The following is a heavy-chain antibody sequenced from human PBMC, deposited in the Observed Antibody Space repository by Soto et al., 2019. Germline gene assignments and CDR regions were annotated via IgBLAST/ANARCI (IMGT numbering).Heavy chain of an antibody. CDR1: GFSFCSYA. J-gene: IGHJ4*02. CDR3: ARDEAAAGRGYFDY. Sequence: GSPGLSFPAYGFSFCSYAMHWVRQAPGKGLEWVAVISYDGSNKYYADSVKGRFTISRDNSKNTLYLQMNSLRAEDTAVYYCARDEAAAGRGYFDYWGQGT. CDR2: ISYDGSNK. V-gene: IGHV3-30-3*01. D-gene: IGHD6-13*01.